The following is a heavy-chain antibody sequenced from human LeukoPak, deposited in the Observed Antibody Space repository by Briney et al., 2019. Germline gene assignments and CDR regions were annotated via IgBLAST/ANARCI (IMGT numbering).Heavy chain of an antibody. Sequence: ETLSLTCAVSGGSISSGGYSWSWVRQAPGKGLEWVSGITPSGGASYYADSVKGRFTISRDNSKSTVSLQMNSLRVEDTALYYCGRDRDWGAFDPWGQGTPVTVPS. CDR3: GRDRDWGAFDP. V-gene: IGHV3-23*01. CDR1: GGSISSGGYS. J-gene: IGHJ5*02. D-gene: IGHD3/OR15-3a*01. CDR2: ITPSGGAS.